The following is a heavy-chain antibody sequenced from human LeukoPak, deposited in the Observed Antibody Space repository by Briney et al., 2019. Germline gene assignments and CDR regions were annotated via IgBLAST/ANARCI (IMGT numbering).Heavy chain of an antibody. D-gene: IGHD3-22*01. J-gene: IGHJ4*02. Sequence: SVKVSCKASGGTFSSYDISWVRQAPGQGLEWMGRIIPILGIANYAQKFQGRVTITADKSTSTAYMELSSLRSEDTAVYYCASIDSSGYYYPHFFDYWGQGTLVTVSS. CDR1: GGTFSSYD. CDR2: IIPILGIA. CDR3: ASIDSSGYYYPHFFDY. V-gene: IGHV1-69*04.